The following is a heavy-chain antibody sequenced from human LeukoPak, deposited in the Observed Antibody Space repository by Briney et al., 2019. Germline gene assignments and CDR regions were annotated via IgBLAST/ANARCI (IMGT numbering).Heavy chain of an antibody. CDR1: GFTFSSYW. CDR3: ARDRLGYCSGGSCFDAFDI. D-gene: IGHD2-15*01. Sequence: PGGSLRLSCAASGFTFSSYWMSWVRQAPGKGLEWVANIKQDGSEKYYVDSVKGRFTISRDNAKNSLYLQMNSLSAEDTAVYYCARDRLGYCSGGSCFDAFDIWGQGTMVTVSS. CDR2: IKQDGSEK. V-gene: IGHV3-7*01. J-gene: IGHJ3*02.